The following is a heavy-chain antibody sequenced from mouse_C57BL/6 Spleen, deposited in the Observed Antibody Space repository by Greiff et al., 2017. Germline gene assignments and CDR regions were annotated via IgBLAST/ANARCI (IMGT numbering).Heavy chain of an antibody. CDR1: GYTFTSYW. CDR2: IDPSDSYT. J-gene: IGHJ3*01. V-gene: IGHV1-69*01. D-gene: IGHD1-1*01. CDR3: ARWGYGSSYGFAY. Sequence: VQLQQPGAELVMPGASVKLSCKASGYTFTSYWMHWVKQRPGQGLEWIGEIDPSDSYTNYNQKFKGKSTLTVDKSSSTAYMQLSSLTSEDSAVXYWARWGYGSSYGFAYWGQGTLVTVSA.